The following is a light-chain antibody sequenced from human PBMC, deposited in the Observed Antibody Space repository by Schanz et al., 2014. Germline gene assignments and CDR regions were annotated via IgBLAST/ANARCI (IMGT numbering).Light chain of an antibody. V-gene: IGKV3-20*01. CDR3: QQYSKSPLT. CDR2: AAS. J-gene: IGKJ4*01. Sequence: EIVLTQSPGTLSLSPGERATLSCRAGQSVDRDLAWYQQKPGQAPRLLMYAASSRAAGIPDRFSGSGFGTDFTLTVSRLEPEDFAVYYCQQYSKSPLTFGGGTKVEI. CDR1: QSVDRD.